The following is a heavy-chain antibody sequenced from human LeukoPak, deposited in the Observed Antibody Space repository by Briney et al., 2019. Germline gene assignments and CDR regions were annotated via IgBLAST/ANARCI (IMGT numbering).Heavy chain of an antibody. CDR2: ISSSGSTI. Sequence: PGGSLRLSCAASGFPFSSYEMIWVRQAPGRGLEWVSYISSSGSTIHYADSVKGRFTIYRDNAKNSLYLQMNSLRAEDTAVYYCAELGITMIGGVWGKGTTVTNSS. D-gene: IGHD3-10*02. J-gene: IGHJ6*04. CDR3: AELGITMIGGV. V-gene: IGHV3-48*03. CDR1: GFPFSSYE.